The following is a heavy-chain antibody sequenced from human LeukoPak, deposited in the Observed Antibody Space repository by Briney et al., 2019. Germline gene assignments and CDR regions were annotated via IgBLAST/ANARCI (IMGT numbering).Heavy chain of an antibody. D-gene: IGHD1-26*01. CDR2: ISSSGSTI. Sequence: PGGALRLSCAASGFTFSSYEKKWVRQGPGEGVEGVSYISSSGSTIYYADSVKGRFTISRDNAKNSLYLQMNSLRAEDTAVYYCARSLGDWYFDLWGRGTLVTVSS. V-gene: IGHV3-48*03. CDR3: ARSLGDWYFDL. CDR1: GFTFSSYE. J-gene: IGHJ2*01.